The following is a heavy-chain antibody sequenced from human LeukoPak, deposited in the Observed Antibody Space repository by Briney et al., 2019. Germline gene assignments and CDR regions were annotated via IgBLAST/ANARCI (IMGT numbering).Heavy chain of an antibody. CDR2: IYHSGST. J-gene: IGHJ4*02. CDR1: GGSFSGYY. CDR3: ARDKENVGLLIN. Sequence: PSETLSLTCAVYGGSFSGYYWSWIRQPPGKGLEWIGSIYHSGSTYYNPSLKSRVTISVDTSKNQFSLKLSSVTAADTAVYYCARDKENVGLLINWGQGTLVTVSS. D-gene: IGHD3-22*01. V-gene: IGHV4-34*01.